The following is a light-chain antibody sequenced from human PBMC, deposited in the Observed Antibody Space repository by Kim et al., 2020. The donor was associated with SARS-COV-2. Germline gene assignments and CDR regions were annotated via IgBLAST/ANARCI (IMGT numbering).Light chain of an antibody. CDR2: YVN. CDR3: SSYAANNILI. CDR1: SSDVGAYNY. V-gene: IGLV2-8*01. Sequence: QSALTQPPSASGSPGQSVAISCTGTSSDVGAYNYVSWYQQHPGKVPKLLIYYVNKRPSEVPDRFSGSKSGNTASLTVSGLQAEDEATYYCSSYAANNILIVGGGTQLTVL. J-gene: IGLJ2*01.